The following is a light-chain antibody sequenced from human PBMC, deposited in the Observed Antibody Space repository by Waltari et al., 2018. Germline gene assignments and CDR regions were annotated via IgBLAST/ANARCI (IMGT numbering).Light chain of an antibody. J-gene: IGLJ3*02. V-gene: IGLV2-14*03. Sequence: QSALTQPASVSGSPGQSITISCTGTSSDGGGFDHVSWYQHHPGKAPKVIIYDVSKRPSRGFNRFCGSKSGNTVSLIISGLQADDEADYYCGSYTTISTWVFGGGTKLTVL. CDR2: DVS. CDR3: GSYTTISTWV. CDR1: SSDGGGFDH.